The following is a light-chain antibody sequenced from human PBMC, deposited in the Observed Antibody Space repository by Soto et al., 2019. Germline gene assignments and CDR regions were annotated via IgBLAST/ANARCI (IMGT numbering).Light chain of an antibody. J-gene: IGKJ1*01. V-gene: IGKV3-15*01. Sequence: EIVMTQSPATLSVSPGERATLSCRASQSVSSNLAWYQQKPGQPPGLLIYGASTRATGIPARFSGSGSGTEFTLTIGSLQSEDFAVYYCQQYINWWTFGQGTKVEIK. CDR2: GAS. CDR1: QSVSSN. CDR3: QQYINWWT.